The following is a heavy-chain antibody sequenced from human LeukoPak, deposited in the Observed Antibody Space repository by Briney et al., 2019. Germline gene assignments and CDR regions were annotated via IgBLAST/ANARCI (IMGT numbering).Heavy chain of an antibody. J-gene: IGHJ5*02. V-gene: IGHV4-39*01. Sequence: SETLSLTCTVSGGSISSSSYYWGWIRQPPGKGLEWIGSIYYSGSTYYNPSLKSRFTISVDTSNNQFSLTLSSVTAADTAVYYCARWWELLSWFDPWGQGTLVTVSS. CDR3: ARWWELLSWFDP. CDR2: IYYSGST. CDR1: GGSISSSSYY. D-gene: IGHD1-26*01.